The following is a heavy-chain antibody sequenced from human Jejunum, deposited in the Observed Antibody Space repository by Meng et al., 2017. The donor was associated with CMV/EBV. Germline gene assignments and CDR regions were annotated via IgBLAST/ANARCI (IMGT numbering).Heavy chain of an antibody. J-gene: IGHJ6*02. CDR2: INPSGYNT. Sequence: KSSGYIFTDYYIHWVRQAPGQGLEWMAIINPSGYNTNYTQKFQGRITVTRDTSTRTVYMELKNLRFEDTAVYYCAKEGVLYGMDVWGQGTTVTVSS. V-gene: IGHV1-46*01. CDR1: GYIFTDYY. CDR3: AKEGVLYGMDV. D-gene: IGHD4/OR15-4a*01.